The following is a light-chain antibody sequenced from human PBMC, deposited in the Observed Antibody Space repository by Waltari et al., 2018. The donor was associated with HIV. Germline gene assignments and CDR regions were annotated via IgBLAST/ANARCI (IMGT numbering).Light chain of an antibody. CDR3: QSYDSSLSGWV. CDR2: GNI. CDR1: SSTIGGTYD. Sequence: QSVLTQPPSVSGAPAQRVTISCTGSSSTIGGTYDLHSYQHLPGTAPKPLIYGNIYRPSGVPDRFSASKSVTAASLAITGRQADDEADYYCQSYDSSLSGWVFGGGTKLTV. V-gene: IGLV1-40*01. J-gene: IGLJ3*02.